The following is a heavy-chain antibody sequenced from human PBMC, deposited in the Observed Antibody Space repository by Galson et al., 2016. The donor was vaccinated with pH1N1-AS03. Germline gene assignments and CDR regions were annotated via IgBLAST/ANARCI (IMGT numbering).Heavy chain of an antibody. CDR1: GYSFTSYW. V-gene: IGHV5-51*01. Sequence: QSGAEVKKPGEPLKISCKGSGYSFTSYWIGWVRQMPGKGLEWMGITYPGDSDTRYSPSFQGQVFISADKSISIAYLQWSSLKASDTAIYYCTRQERFAIATTHRYYYGMDVWGQGTTVTVSS. J-gene: IGHJ6*02. D-gene: IGHD2-15*01. CDR3: TRQERFAIATTHRYYYGMDV. CDR2: TYPGDSDT.